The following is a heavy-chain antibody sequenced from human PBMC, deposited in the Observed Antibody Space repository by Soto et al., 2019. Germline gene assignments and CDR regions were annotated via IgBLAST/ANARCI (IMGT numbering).Heavy chain of an antibody. CDR3: ARVPYRGYYPYYFDY. CDR2: ISSSSSYT. J-gene: IGHJ4*02. V-gene: IGHV3-11*05. D-gene: IGHD3-22*01. Sequence: PGGSLRLSCAASGFTFSDYYMSWIRQAPGKGLEWVSYISSSSSYTNYADSVKGRFTISRDNAKNSLYLQMNSLRAEDTAVYYCARVPYRGYYPYYFDYWGQGTLVTVSS. CDR1: GFTFSDYY.